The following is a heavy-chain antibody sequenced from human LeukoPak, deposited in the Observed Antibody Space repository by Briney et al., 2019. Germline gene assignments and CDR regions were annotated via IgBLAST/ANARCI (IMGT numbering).Heavy chain of an antibody. Sequence: AGGSLRLSCAASEFSVGSNYMTWVRQAPGKGLEWVSLIYSGGSTYYADSVKGRFTISRDNSKNTLYLQMNRLRAEDTAVYYCARRAGAYSHPYDYWGQGTLVTVSS. CDR3: ARRAGAYSHPYDY. CDR2: IYSGGST. V-gene: IGHV3-66*04. D-gene: IGHD4/OR15-4a*01. CDR1: EFSVGSNY. J-gene: IGHJ4*02.